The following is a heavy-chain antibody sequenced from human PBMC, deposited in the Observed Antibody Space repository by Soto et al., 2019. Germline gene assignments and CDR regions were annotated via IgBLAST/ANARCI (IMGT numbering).Heavy chain of an antibody. CDR2: IIPISDTT. D-gene: IGHD2-2*01. Sequence: QVQLVQSGAEVKKPGSSVKVSCKASGGTFSSYAISWVRQAPGQGLEWMGGIIPISDTTNYAQKFQGRVTITADESTSTAYMELSSLRSEDTAVYYCARSQGSRTSLELYHYYYYGIDVWGPGTTVTVSS. CDR1: GGTFSSYA. CDR3: ARSQGSRTSLELYHYYYYGIDV. V-gene: IGHV1-69*01. J-gene: IGHJ6*02.